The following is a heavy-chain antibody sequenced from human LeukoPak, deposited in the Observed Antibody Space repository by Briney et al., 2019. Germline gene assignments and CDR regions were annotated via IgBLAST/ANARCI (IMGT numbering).Heavy chain of an antibody. D-gene: IGHD2-2*01. CDR3: ARQPRVVVPAANYYYYYGMDV. J-gene: IGHJ6*02. CDR1: GFTFSSYS. V-gene: IGHV3-21*01. Sequence: GGSLRLSCAASGFTFSSYSMNWVRQAPGKGLEWVSSISISSSYIYYADSVKGRFTISRDNAKNSLYLQMNSLRAEDTAVYYCARQPRVVVPAANYYYYYGMDVWGQGTTVTVSS. CDR2: ISISSSYI.